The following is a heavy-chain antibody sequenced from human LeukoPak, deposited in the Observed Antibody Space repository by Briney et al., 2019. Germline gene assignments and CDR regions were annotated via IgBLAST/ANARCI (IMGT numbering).Heavy chain of an antibody. CDR1: GGTFSSYA. Sequence: SVKVSCKASGGTFSSYAISWVRQAPGQGLEWMGGIIPIFGTANYAQKFQGRVTITADESTSTAYMELGSLRSEDTAVYYCALSAWGRPFDYWGQGTLVTVSS. CDR3: ALSAWGRPFDY. J-gene: IGHJ4*02. CDR2: IIPIFGTA. D-gene: IGHD3-16*01. V-gene: IGHV1-69*13.